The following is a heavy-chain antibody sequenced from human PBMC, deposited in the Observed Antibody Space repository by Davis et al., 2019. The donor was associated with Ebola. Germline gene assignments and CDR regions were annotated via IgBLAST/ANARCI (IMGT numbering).Heavy chain of an antibody. J-gene: IGHJ4*02. CDR3: AKGGRGLLWFGELLFPLVVLDY. D-gene: IGHD3-10*01. CDR1: GFTFSSYG. Sequence: PGGSLRLSCAASGFTFSSYGMHWVRQAPGKGLEWVAVISYDGSNKYYADSVKGRFTISRDNSKNTLYLQMNSLRAEDTAVYYCAKGGRGLLWFGELLFPLVVLDYWGQGTLVTVSS. CDR2: ISYDGSNK. V-gene: IGHV3-30*18.